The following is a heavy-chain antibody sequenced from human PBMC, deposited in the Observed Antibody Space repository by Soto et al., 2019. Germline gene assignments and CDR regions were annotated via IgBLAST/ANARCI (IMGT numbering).Heavy chain of an antibody. D-gene: IGHD3-22*01. CDR3: AREGGSYDSGGYLIRGAFDI. CDR2: IYFRGNT. CDR1: GDSISRIDYY. Sequence: QVQLQESGPGLVKPSQTLSLTCSVSGDSISRIDYYWTWIRQHPEKGLEWIGNIYFRGNTYYIPSLESRLTISVDTSKNQFSLKLTSVTAADTAVYYCAREGGSYDSGGYLIRGAFDIWGQGTMVTVSS. V-gene: IGHV4-31*03. J-gene: IGHJ3*02.